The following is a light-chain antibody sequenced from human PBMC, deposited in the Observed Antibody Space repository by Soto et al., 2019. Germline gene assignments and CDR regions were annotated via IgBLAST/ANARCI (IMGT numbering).Light chain of an antibody. CDR1: ENVKFN. J-gene: IGKJ5*01. CDR3: QQYYNWPLT. Sequence: MTQSPSSLSASTGDRVTLSCRASENVKFNLAWYQQRPGQAPRLLFYNASTRATAFPARFSGSGSGTDYVLTISSLQSEDFAVYYCQQYYNWPLTFGQGTLEIK. V-gene: IGKV3-15*01. CDR2: NAS.